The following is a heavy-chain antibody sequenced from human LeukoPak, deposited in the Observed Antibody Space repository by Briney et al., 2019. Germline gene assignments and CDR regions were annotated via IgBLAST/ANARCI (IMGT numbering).Heavy chain of an antibody. V-gene: IGHV4-31*03. CDR2: IYYSGST. CDR1: GGSISSGGYY. J-gene: IGHJ3*02. D-gene: IGHD1-26*01. CDR3: ARPAYRGSYYDAFDI. Sequence: PSQTLSLTCTVSGGSISSGGYYWSWIRQHPGKGLEWIGYIYYSGSTYYNPSLESRVTISVDTSKNKFSLKLNSVTAADTAVYYCARPAYRGSYYDAFDIWGQGTMVTVSS.